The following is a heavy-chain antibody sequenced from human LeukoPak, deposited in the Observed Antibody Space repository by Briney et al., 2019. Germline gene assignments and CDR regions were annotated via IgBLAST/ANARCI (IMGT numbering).Heavy chain of an antibody. V-gene: IGHV4-61*01. CDR1: GYSISSGYY. Sequence: PSETLSLTCTVSGYSISSGYYWSWIRQPPGKGLEWIGYIYYSGSTNYNPSLKSRVTISVDTSKNQFSLKLSSVTAADTAVYYCARDLYGSGTNWFDPWGQGTLVTVSS. D-gene: IGHD3-10*01. CDR3: ARDLYGSGTNWFDP. J-gene: IGHJ5*02. CDR2: IYYSGST.